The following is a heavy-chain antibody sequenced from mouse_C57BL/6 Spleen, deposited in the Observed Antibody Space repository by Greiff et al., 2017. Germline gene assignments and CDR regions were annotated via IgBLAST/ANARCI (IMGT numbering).Heavy chain of an antibody. D-gene: IGHD1-1*01. Sequence: VQLQQSGAELVRPGTSVKVSCKASGYAFTNYLIEWVKQRPGQGLEWIGVINPGSGGTNYNEKFKGKATLTADKSSSTAYMQLSSLTSEDSAVYFCARVGDYYGSVYYYAMDYWGQGTSVTVSP. CDR1: GYAFTNYL. CDR3: ARVGDYYGSVYYYAMDY. J-gene: IGHJ4*01. V-gene: IGHV1-54*01. CDR2: INPGSGGT.